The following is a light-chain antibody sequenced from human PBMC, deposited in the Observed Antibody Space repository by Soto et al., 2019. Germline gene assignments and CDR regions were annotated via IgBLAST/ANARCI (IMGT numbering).Light chain of an antibody. CDR3: QQFNNWPRT. J-gene: IGKJ1*01. V-gene: IGKV3-15*01. CDR1: QSVSIN. Sequence: EMVMTQSPATLSVSPGERATLSCRASQSVSINLAWYQQKPGQXPRXXIYGGSTRATGIPARFTGSGSGTELTITISSLQSEDSAVYYCQQFNNWPRTFGQGTKVDIK. CDR2: GGS.